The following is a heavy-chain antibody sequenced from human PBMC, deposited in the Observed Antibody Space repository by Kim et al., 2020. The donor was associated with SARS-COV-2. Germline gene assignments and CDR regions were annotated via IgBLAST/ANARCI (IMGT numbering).Heavy chain of an antibody. V-gene: IGHV4-34*01. Sequence: SETLSLTCAVYGGSFSGFYWSWIRQPPGQGLEWIGEINHSGSTNYNPSLKSRVTISADTSKNQFSLKLRSVTAADTAVYYCSRGVTGANVVVTAKGWNYWGQGTLVTVSS. CDR1: GGSFSGFY. CDR2: INHSGST. D-gene: IGHD2-21*02. J-gene: IGHJ4*02. CDR3: SRGVTGANVVVTAKGWNY.